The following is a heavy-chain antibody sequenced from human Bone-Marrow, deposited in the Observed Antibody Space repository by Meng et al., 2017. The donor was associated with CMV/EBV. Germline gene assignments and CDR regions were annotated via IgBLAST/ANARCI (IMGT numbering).Heavy chain of an antibody. V-gene: IGHV3-7*01. Sequence: GESLKISCAASGFTFSSYWMSWVRQAPGKGLEWVANIKQDGTEKYYVDSVKGRFTISRDNAKNSVYLQMNSLRAEDTAVYYCLRCTNANCYDFWGQGTLV. D-gene: IGHD2-8*01. CDR2: IKQDGTEK. CDR1: GFTFSSYW. CDR3: LRCTNANCYDF. J-gene: IGHJ4*02.